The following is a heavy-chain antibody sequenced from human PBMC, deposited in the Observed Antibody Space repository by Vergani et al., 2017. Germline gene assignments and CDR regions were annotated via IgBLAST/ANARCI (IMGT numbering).Heavy chain of an antibody. J-gene: IGHJ4*02. CDR3: AKERKRAYYYDSSGYYYPYYFDY. D-gene: IGHD3-22*01. CDR2: ISYDGSNK. V-gene: IGHV3-30*18. CDR1: GFTFSSYG. Sequence: QVQLVESGGGVVQPGRSLRLSCAASGFTFSSYGLHWVRQAPGKGLEWVAVISYDGSNKYYADYVKGRFTISRDNSKNTLYLQMNSLRAEDTAVYYCAKERKRAYYYDSSGYYYPYYFDYWGQGTLVTVSS.